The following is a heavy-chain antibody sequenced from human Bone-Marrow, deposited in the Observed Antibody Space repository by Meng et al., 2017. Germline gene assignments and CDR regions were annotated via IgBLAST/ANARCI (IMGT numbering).Heavy chain of an antibody. V-gene: IGHV3-23*04. D-gene: IGHD6-19*01. J-gene: IGHJ2*01. CDR2: ITMSGGGT. Sequence: EGEWVGSGADLVKPGGSLILSCVPSGFTFSSSAISWVRQAPGKGLEWVSSITMSGGGTYYADSVKGRFTISRDNSKNTLYLQMNSLRAEDTAVYYCAKDSAVAGALYWYFDLWGRGTLVTVSS. CDR1: GFTFSSSA. CDR3: AKDSAVAGALYWYFDL.